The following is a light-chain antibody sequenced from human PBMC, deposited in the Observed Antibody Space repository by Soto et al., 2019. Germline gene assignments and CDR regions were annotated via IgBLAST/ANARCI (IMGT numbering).Light chain of an antibody. V-gene: IGLV2-14*01. CDR1: SSDVDNYKY. CDR2: DVS. CDR3: SSYTSSTTLYV. Sequence: QSALTQPASVSGSPGQSITISCTGTSSDVDNYKYVSWYQQHPGKAPKLMIYDVSHRPSGVSNRFSGSKSGNTASLTTSGLQAEDEADYYCSSYTSSTTLYVFGTGTKLTVL. J-gene: IGLJ1*01.